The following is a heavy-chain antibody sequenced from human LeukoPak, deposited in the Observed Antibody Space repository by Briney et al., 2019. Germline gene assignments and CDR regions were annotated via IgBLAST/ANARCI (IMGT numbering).Heavy chain of an antibody. CDR2: VYSSGST. Sequence: SETLSLTCSVSGGSISSGHYYWNWLRQPHGKGLEWIGRVYSSGSTNYNPSLRSRVTISVDTSRNQFSLKVTSVIAADTAVYYCARDDADPSGQFKAFDPWGQGTLVTVSS. V-gene: IGHV4-61*02. J-gene: IGHJ5*02. CDR1: GGSISSGHYY. D-gene: IGHD2-2*01. CDR3: ARDDADPSGQFKAFDP.